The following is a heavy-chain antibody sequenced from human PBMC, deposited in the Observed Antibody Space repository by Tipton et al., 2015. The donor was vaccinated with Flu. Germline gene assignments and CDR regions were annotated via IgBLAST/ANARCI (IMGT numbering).Heavy chain of an antibody. J-gene: IGHJ4*02. Sequence: SLRLSCAASGFSLSDYWMTWVRQAPGKGLEWVANINEDGSVKYFVDSVKGRFTISRDNAKNSLYLQMNSLRVEDTAVYYCARAIAGADSLWGQGTLVTVSS. D-gene: IGHD3-16*01. CDR1: GFSLSDYW. CDR3: ARAIAGADSL. CDR2: INEDGSVK. V-gene: IGHV3-7*01.